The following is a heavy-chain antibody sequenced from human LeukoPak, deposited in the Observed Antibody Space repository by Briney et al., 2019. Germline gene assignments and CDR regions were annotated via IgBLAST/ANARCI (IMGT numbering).Heavy chain of an antibody. J-gene: IGHJ4*02. V-gene: IGHV3-30*03. Sequence: PGRSLRLSCAASGFTFSSYGMHWVRQAPGKGLEWVAVISYDGSNKYYADSVKGRFTISRDNSKNTLYLQMNSLRAEDTAVYYCARAASAYSSSWYYFDYWGQGTLVTVSS. CDR3: ARAASAYSSSWYYFDY. CDR2: ISYDGSNK. D-gene: IGHD6-13*01. CDR1: GFTFSSYG.